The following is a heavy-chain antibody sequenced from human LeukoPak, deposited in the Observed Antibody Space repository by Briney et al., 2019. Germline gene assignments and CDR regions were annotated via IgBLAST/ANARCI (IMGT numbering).Heavy chain of an antibody. V-gene: IGHV4-34*01. J-gene: IGHJ6*03. Sequence: PSETLSLTCAVCGGSFSGYYWSWIRQPPGKGLEWIGEINHSGSTNYNPSLKSRVTISVDTSKNQFSLKLSSVTAADTAVYYCARIGFLEWLFPYYYYMDVWGKGTTVTVSS. CDR2: INHSGST. D-gene: IGHD3-3*02. CDR3: ARIGFLEWLFPYYYYMDV. CDR1: GGSFSGYY.